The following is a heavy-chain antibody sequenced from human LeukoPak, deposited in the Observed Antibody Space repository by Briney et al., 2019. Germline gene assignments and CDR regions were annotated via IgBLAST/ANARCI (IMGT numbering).Heavy chain of an antibody. CDR1: GFTFSSYA. D-gene: IGHD3-10*01. CDR3: AKPMVRETQKGYYGMDV. Sequence: PGGSLRLSCAASGFTFSSYAMSWVRQAPGKGLEWVSAISGSGGSTYYADSVKGRFTISRDNSKNTLYLQMNSLRAEDTAVYYCAKPMVRETQKGYYGMDVWGQGTTVTVSS. J-gene: IGHJ6*02. CDR2: ISGSGGST. V-gene: IGHV3-23*01.